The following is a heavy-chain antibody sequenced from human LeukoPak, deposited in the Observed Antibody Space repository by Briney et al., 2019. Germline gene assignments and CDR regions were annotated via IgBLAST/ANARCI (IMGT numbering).Heavy chain of an antibody. J-gene: IGHJ4*02. V-gene: IGHV1-2*02. CDR1: GYTFTGYY. CDR3: AKYCSSPSCYDGFDC. D-gene: IGHD2-2*01. Sequence: ASVKVSCKASGYTFTGYYMHWVRQAPGQGLEWMGWINPNSGGTNYAQKFQGRVTMTRDTSISTAYMELSRLRSDDTAVYYCAKYCSSPSCYDGFDCWGQGTLVTVSS. CDR2: INPNSGGT.